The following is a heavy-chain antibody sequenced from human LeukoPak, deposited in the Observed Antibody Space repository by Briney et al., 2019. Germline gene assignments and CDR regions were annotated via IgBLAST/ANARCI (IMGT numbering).Heavy chain of an antibody. J-gene: IGHJ6*02. CDR3: ARDSQQWLATGGMDV. Sequence: SETLSLTCNVSGGSISSGDYYWSWIRQSPGKGLEWIGYIYYSGSTYYNPSLKSRVTISVDTSKNQFSLKLSSVTAADTAVYYCARDSQQWLATGGMDVWGQGTTVTVSS. D-gene: IGHD6-19*01. CDR1: GGSISSGDYY. V-gene: IGHV4-30-4*08. CDR2: IYYSGST.